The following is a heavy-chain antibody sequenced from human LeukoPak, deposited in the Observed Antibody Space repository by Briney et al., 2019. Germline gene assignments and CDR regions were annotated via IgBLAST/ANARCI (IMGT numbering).Heavy chain of an antibody. J-gene: IGHJ6*02. CDR2: IYDSGST. V-gene: IGHV4-59*08. CDR3: ARHIAAAGPLYYYYGMDV. CDR1: GGSISSYY. Sequence: PSETLSLTCTVSGGSISSYYWSWIRQPPGKGLEWIGYIYDSGSTKYNPSLKSRVTISVNTSKNQFSLKLSSVTAADTAVYYCARHIAAAGPLYYYYGMDVWGQGTTVTVSS. D-gene: IGHD6-13*01.